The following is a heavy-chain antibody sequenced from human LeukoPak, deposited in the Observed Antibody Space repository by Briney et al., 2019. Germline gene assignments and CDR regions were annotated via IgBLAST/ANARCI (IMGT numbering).Heavy chain of an antibody. CDR1: GFTFNSYW. D-gene: IGHD1-14*01. CDR2: INSDGSST. V-gene: IGHV3-74*01. J-gene: IGHJ4*02. Sequence: GGSLRLSCAASGFTFNSYWMHWVRQAPGKGLVWVSRINSDGSSTTYADSVKGRFTISRDNAKDTLNLQMNSLRAEDTAVYYCTRDQRNRAFDYWGQGTLVTVSS. CDR3: TRDQRNRAFDY.